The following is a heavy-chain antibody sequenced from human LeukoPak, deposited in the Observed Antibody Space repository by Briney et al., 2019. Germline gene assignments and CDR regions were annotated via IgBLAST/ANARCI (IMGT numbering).Heavy chain of an antibody. D-gene: IGHD3-22*01. CDR2: INSDGSST. CDR1: GFTFSSYW. J-gene: IGHJ4*02. CDR3: ARGRPYYYDSSGYHYFDY. V-gene: IGHV3-74*01. Sequence: GGSLRLSXAASGFTFSSYWMHWVRQAPGKGLVWVSRINSDGSSTSYADSVKGRFTISRDNAKNTLYLQMNSLRAEDTAVYYCARGRPYYYDSSGYHYFDYWGQGTLVTVSS.